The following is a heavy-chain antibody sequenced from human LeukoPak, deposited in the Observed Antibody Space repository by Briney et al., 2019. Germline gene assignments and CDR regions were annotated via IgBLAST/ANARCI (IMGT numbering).Heavy chain of an antibody. CDR3: AGATIGIVGFFDY. CDR2: IYTSGST. D-gene: IGHD3-22*01. V-gene: IGHV4-61*02. Sequence: SQTLSLTCTVSGGSISSGSYYWSWIRQPAGKGLEWIGRIYTSGSTNYNPSLKSRVTISVDTSKNQFSLKLSSVTAADTAGYYCAGATIGIVGFFDYSGQGTLVTVSS. J-gene: IGHJ4*02. CDR1: GGSISSGSYY.